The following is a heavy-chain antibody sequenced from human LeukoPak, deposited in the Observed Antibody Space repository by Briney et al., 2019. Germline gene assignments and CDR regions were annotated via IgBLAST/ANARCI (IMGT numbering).Heavy chain of an antibody. CDR2: INHSGST. Sequence: SETLSLTCAVYGGSFSGYYWSWIRQPPGKGLEWIGEINHSGSTNYNPSLKSRVTISVDTSKNQFSLKLSSVTAADTAVYYCARQGGSGRSYDYWGRGTLVTVSS. CDR3: ARQGGSGRSYDY. J-gene: IGHJ4*02. V-gene: IGHV4-34*01. D-gene: IGHD3-10*01. CDR1: GGSFSGYY.